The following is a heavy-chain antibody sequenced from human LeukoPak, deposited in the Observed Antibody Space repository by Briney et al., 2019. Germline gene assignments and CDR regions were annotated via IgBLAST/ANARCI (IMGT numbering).Heavy chain of an antibody. Sequence: ASVKVSCKASGYNFIVYYMHWVRQAPGQGLEWMGWINPNSGGTNYAQKFQGRVTMTRDTSISTALMELSSLTSDDTAVYYCATTGQQLVDGDWFDPWGQGTLVTVSS. CDR2: INPNSGGT. CDR1: GYNFIVYY. V-gene: IGHV1-2*02. J-gene: IGHJ5*02. CDR3: ATTGQQLVDGDWFDP. D-gene: IGHD6-13*01.